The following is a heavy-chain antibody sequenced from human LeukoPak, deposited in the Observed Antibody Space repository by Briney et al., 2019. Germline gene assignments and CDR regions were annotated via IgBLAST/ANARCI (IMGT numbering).Heavy chain of an antibody. D-gene: IGHD4-17*01. Sequence: GKSLRLSCAASGFTFSRYAVHWVRQAPGKGLEWVAAISYDGINKHFADSVKGRFTISRDNSKNTLYLQMNSLRVDDTAVYYCARDLTVTTPYYYYGLDVWGHGTTVTVSS. CDR1: GFTFSRYA. J-gene: IGHJ6*02. CDR3: ARDLTVTTPYYYYGLDV. CDR2: ISYDGINK. V-gene: IGHV3-30-3*01.